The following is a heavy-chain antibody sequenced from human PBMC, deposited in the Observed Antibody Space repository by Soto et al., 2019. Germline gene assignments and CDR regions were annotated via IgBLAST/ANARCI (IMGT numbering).Heavy chain of an antibody. D-gene: IGHD6-19*01. CDR2: VSHDGRNT. CDR1: GFTFSDYA. CDR3: AKGGRQWLVTSDFNY. J-gene: IGHJ4*02. V-gene: IGHV3-30*18. Sequence: VQLVESGGGVVQPGRSLRLSCADSGFTFSDYAMHLVRQAPGKRLEWVAVVSHDGRNTHYADSVKGRFTISRDSSKNTVSLEMTSLRAEDTAVYCCAKGGRQWLVTSDFNYWGQGAMVTVSS.